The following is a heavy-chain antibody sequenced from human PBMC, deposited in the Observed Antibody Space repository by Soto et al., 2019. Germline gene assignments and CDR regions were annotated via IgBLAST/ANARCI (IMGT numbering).Heavy chain of an antibody. V-gene: IGHV3-74*01. Sequence: PGGSLRLSCAASGFTFSSYWMHWVRQAPGKGLVWVSRIKGDVTIANYADFVKGRFTISRDNAKNTPYLQIDSLRAEDTAVYYCARGIPGHYGFDVWGQGTMVTVSS. CDR3: ARGIPGHYGFDV. CDR2: IKGDVTIA. CDR1: GFTFSSYW. J-gene: IGHJ3*01. D-gene: IGHD1-1*01.